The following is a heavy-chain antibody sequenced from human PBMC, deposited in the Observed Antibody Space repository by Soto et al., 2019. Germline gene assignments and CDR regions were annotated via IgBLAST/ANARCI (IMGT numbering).Heavy chain of an antibody. CDR1: GITFNTYW. Sequence: EVQLVESGGGLLQPGGSLRLSCAASGITFNTYWMHWVRQAPGKGLVWVSCINSDGSRATYADSVKGRFTISRDNAKTTLHLQMDSLRAEDTAVYYCATDEGYRRPKWGQGTLVIVSS. V-gene: IGHV3-74*03. CDR2: INSDGSRA. CDR3: ATDEGYRRPK. J-gene: IGHJ4*02. D-gene: IGHD6-13*01.